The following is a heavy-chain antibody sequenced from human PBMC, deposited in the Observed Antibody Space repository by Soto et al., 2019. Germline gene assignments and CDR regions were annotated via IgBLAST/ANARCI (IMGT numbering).Heavy chain of an antibody. V-gene: IGHV3-23*01. J-gene: IGHJ6*02. CDR1: GFTFGIYA. CDR2: ISGSGGSR. D-gene: IGHD2-21*01. Sequence: GGSLRLSCAASGFTFGIYAMSWVRQAPGKGPEWVSGISGSGGSRYYADSVKGRFTVSRDNSKNTLYLQMNSLRAEDTAIYYCATDLPGGEDYHYCMDVWGQGTAVTVSS. CDR3: ATDLPGGEDYHYCMDV.